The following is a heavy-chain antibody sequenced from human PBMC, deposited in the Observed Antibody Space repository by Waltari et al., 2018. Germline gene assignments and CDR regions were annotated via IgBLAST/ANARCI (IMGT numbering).Heavy chain of an antibody. Sequence: EVQLVVSGGGLVQPGGSLRLSCAASGFTFRSYSMNWVRQAPGKGREWVSYIRSSSSTIYYADAVKGRFTIVRDNAKNSLDQQMNSLRAEDTAVYYCARFGMDVWGQGTTVTVSS. CDR1: GFTFRSYS. CDR2: IRSSSSTI. V-gene: IGHV3-48*01. J-gene: IGHJ6*02. CDR3: ARFGMDV.